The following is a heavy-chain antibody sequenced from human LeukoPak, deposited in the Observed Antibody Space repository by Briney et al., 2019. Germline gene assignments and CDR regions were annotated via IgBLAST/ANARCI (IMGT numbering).Heavy chain of an antibody. CDR2: ISYDGSNK. CDR1: GFTFSSYG. D-gene: IGHD1-14*01. V-gene: IGHV3-30*03. J-gene: IGHJ4*02. CDR3: TTHLPYNY. Sequence: GGSLRLSCAASGFTFSSYGMHWVRQAPGKGLEWVAVISYDGSNKYYADSVKGRFTISRDNSKNTLYLQMNSLRAEDTAVYYCTTHLPYNYWGQGTLVTVSS.